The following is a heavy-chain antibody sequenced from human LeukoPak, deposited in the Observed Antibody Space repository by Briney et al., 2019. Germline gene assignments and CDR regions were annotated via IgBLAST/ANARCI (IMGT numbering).Heavy chain of an antibody. J-gene: IGHJ4*02. V-gene: IGHV3-66*02. D-gene: IGHD6-19*01. CDR1: GFSVSSNY. CDR3: ARDNIAVAGTDH. CDR2: IYSGGSI. Sequence: GGSLRLSCAASGFSVSSNYMSWVRQAPGKGLEWVSVIYSGGSIYYADSVKGRFTISRDNSKNTLYLQMNSLRGEDTAVYYCARDNIAVAGTDHWGQGTLVTVSS.